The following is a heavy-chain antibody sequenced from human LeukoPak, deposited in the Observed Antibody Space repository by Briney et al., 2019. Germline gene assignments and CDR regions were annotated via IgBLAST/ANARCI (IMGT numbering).Heavy chain of an antibody. CDR2: INHSGGT. J-gene: IGHJ4*02. D-gene: IGHD6-13*01. V-gene: IGHV4-34*01. Sequence: SETLSLTCAVYGGSFSGYYWSWIRQPPGKGLEWIGEINHSGGTNYNPSLKSRVTISGDTSKNQFSLKLSSVTAADTAVYYCARGGIAAAVRNYWGQGTLVTVSS. CDR3: ARGGIAAAVRNY. CDR1: GGSFSGYY.